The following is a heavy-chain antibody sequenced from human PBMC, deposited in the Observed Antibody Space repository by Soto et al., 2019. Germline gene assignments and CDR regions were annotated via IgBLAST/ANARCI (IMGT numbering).Heavy chain of an antibody. CDR2: ISGSGGST. J-gene: IGHJ6*02. CDR3: AKDDNNHYYYGMDV. D-gene: IGHD3-22*01. Sequence: GGSLRLSCAASGFTFSSYAMSWVRQAPGKGLEWVSAISGSGGSTYYADSVKGRFTISRDNSKNTLYLQMNSLRAEDTAVYYCAKDDNNHYYYGMDVWGQGTTVTVSS. V-gene: IGHV3-23*01. CDR1: GFTFSSYA.